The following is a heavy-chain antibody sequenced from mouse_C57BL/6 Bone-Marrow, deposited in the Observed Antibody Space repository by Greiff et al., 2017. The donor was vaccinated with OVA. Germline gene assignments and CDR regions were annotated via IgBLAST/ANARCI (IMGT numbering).Heavy chain of an antibody. V-gene: IGHV5-9*01. J-gene: IGHJ2*01. D-gene: IGHD4-1*01. Sequence: EVKLVESGGGLVKPGGSLKLSCAASGFTFSSYTMSWVRQTQEKRLEWVATISGGGGNTYYPDSVKGRVTISRDNAKNTLYLQMSSLRSEDTALYYCARPGNWDGDYWGQGTTLTVSS. CDR2: ISGGGGNT. CDR3: ARPGNWDGDY. CDR1: GFTFSSYT.